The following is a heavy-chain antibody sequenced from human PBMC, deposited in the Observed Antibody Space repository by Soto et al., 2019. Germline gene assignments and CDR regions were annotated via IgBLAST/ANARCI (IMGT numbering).Heavy chain of an antibody. V-gene: IGHV3-48*02. J-gene: IGHJ6*02. CDR3: ARQGGGRWAYGMDV. Sequence: GGSLRLSCAASGFTLSISSMNWDRQAPGKGLEWVSYISSSSSTKYSADSVKGRFTISKDNAKNSLYLQMNSLGDEDTAVDYCARQGGGRWAYGMDVWGQGTTVTVSS. D-gene: IGHD3-16*01. CDR1: GFTLSISS. CDR2: ISSSSSTK.